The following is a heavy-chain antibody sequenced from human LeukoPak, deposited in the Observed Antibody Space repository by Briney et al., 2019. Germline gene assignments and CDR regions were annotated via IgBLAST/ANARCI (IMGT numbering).Heavy chain of an antibody. D-gene: IGHD2-2*01. CDR3: ARVKASSTSWTFDQ. CDR1: GGSISSSSYY. Sequence: SETLSLTCTVSGGSISSSSYYWGWIRQPPGKGLEWIGSISYSGSTYYNPSLKSRVTISVDTSKNQLSLKLSSVTAMDTAVYYCARVKASSTSWTFDQWGQGALVTVSS. V-gene: IGHV4-39*07. J-gene: IGHJ4*02. CDR2: ISYSGST.